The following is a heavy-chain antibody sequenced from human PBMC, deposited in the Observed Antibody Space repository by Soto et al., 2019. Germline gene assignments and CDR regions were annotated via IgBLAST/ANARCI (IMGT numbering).Heavy chain of an antibody. V-gene: IGHV3-23*01. CDR2: INGGGDSP. CDR3: AKRGRVGGLEY. J-gene: IGHJ4*02. CDR1: GFTFSNYA. Sequence: VHLLESGGGLVHPGGSLRLSCTASGFTFSNYAMTWVRQGPGKGLQWVAGINGGGDSPHYADSVKGRFIISRDNYNNTLVLEMRRLRVDDTALYYCAKRGRVGGLEYGGQGTLLTVSA. D-gene: IGHD3-10*01.